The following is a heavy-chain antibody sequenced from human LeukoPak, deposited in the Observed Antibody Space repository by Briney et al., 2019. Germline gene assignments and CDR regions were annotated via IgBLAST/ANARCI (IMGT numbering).Heavy chain of an antibody. CDR2: ISSSGTII. J-gene: IGHJ4*02. V-gene: IGHV3-48*03. Sequence: GGSLRLSCAASGFTFSAYEMTWVRQAPGKGLQWVSYISSSGTIIYYTSSVRGRFTVSRDNAKNSLYLHMNSLRGDDTGVYYCARESPLTESPRWGQGTLVTVSS. D-gene: IGHD2-21*02. CDR3: ARESPLTESPR. CDR1: GFTFSAYE.